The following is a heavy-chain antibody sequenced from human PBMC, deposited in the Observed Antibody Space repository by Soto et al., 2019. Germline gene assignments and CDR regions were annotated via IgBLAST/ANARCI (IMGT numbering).Heavy chain of an antibody. CDR3: ARHAYDFWSGHPNPRYYYGMDV. V-gene: IGHV5-51*01. Sequence: GESLKISCKGSGYSFTSYWIGWVRQMPGKGLEWMGIIYPGDSNTRYSPSLQGQVTISVDKSISTAYLQWSSLKATDTAMYYCARHAYDFWSGHPNPRYYYGMDVWGQGSTVTVSS. CDR1: GYSFTSYW. CDR2: IYPGDSNT. J-gene: IGHJ6*02. D-gene: IGHD3-3*01.